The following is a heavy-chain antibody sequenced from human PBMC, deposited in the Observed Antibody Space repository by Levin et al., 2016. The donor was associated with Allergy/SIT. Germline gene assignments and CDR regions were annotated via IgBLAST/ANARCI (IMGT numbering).Heavy chain of an antibody. CDR2: ISGSGVGT. CDR1: GFSFSIYA. J-gene: IGHJ6*02. Sequence: GESLKISCAASGFSFSIYAMSWVRQAPGKGLQWVSSISGSGVGTYYTDSVKGRFTVSRDNSKNTLFLQMNSLRAEDTAVYYCARWYGDLDYYNMDVWGQGTTVSVS. V-gene: IGHV3-23*01. D-gene: IGHD4-17*01. CDR3: ARWYGDLDYYNMDV.